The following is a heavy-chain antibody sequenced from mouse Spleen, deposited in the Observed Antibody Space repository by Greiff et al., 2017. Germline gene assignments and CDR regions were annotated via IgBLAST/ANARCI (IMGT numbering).Heavy chain of an antibody. CDR2: INPSTGGT. D-gene: IGHD1-1*01. J-gene: IGHJ2*01. CDR3: ARIYYYGSSGSYFDY. CDR1: GYSFTGYY. Sequence: VQLQQSGPELVKPGASVKISCKASGYSFTGYYMNWVKQSPEKSLEWIGEINPSTGGTTYNQKFKAKATLTVDKSSSTAYMQLKSLTSEDSAVYYCARIYYYGSSGSYFDYWGQGTTLTVSS. V-gene: IGHV1-42*01.